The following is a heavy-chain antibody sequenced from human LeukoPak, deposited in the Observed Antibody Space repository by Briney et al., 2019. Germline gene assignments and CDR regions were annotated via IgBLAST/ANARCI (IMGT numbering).Heavy chain of an antibody. CDR1: GFPFSSYS. CDR2: ISSSSSTI. V-gene: IGHV3-48*04. D-gene: IGHD3-10*01. Sequence: GGALRLSCAGSGFPFSSYSMDWVRQAPRKGLEWVSYISSSSSTIYYADSVKGRFTISRDNAKNSLYLQMNSLRAEDTAVYYCARDSDWFDPWGQGTLVTVSS. J-gene: IGHJ5*02. CDR3: ARDSDWFDP.